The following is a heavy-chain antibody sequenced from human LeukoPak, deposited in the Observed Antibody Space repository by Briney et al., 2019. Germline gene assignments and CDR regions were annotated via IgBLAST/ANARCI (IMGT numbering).Heavy chain of an antibody. CDR3: AKDIWFQTGSNYNLDY. J-gene: IGHJ4*02. CDR1: GFTFSTYA. V-gene: IGHV3-23*01. Sequence: RGSLRLSCAASGFTFSTYAMSWVRQAPGKGLEWVSTIGGSGDNIYYADSVKGRFTISRDNSQNTLYLQMNSLRAEDTAVYYCAKDIWFQTGSNYNLDYWGQGTLVTVSS. CDR2: IGGSGDNI. D-gene: IGHD3-10*01.